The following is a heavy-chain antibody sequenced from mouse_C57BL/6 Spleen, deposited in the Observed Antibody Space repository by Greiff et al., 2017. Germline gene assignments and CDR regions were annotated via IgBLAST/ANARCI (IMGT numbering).Heavy chain of an antibody. CDR3: ARGGYGYYAMDY. J-gene: IGHJ4*01. CDR2: IDPSDSDT. V-gene: IGHV1-50*01. CDR1: GYTFTSYW. Sequence: QVQLQQSGAELVKPGASVKLSCKASGYTFTSYWMQWVKQRPGQGLEWIGEIDPSDSDTNYNQKFKGKATLTVDTSSSTAYMQLSSLTSEDSAVYYWARGGYGYYAMDYWGQGTSVTVSA. D-gene: IGHD1-1*02.